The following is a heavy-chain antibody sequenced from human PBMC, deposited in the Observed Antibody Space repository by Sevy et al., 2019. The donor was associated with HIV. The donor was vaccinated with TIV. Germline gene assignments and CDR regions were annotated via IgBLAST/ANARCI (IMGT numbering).Heavy chain of an antibody. V-gene: IGHV3-30*18. CDR3: AKDLSDDYYYYYGMDV. CDR2: ISNDGSNK. D-gene: IGHD3-16*02. CDR1: GFTFSSYG. Sequence: GGSLGLSCAASGFTFSSYGMHWVRQAPGKGLEWVAVISNDGSNKYYADSVKGRFTISRDNSKNTLYLQMNSLRAEDTAVYYCAKDLSDDYYYYYGMDVWGQGTTVTVSS. J-gene: IGHJ6*02.